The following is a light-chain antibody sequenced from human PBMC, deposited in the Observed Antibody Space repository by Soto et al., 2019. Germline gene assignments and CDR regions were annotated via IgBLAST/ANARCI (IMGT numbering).Light chain of an antibody. J-gene: IGLJ2*01. CDR2: GNS. V-gene: IGLV1-40*01. CDR3: QSYDSSLSGVV. Sequence: QSVLTQPPSVSGAPGQRVTISCTGNSSNIGAGYDVHWCQQLPGTAPKLLIYGNSNRPSGVPDRFSGSKSGTSASLAITGLQAEDEADYYCQSYDSSLSGVVFGGGTKLTVL. CDR1: SSNIGAGYD.